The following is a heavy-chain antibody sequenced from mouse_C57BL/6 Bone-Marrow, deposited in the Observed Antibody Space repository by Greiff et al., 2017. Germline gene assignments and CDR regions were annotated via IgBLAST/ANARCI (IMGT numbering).Heavy chain of an antibody. CDR3: ARVNIYFDY. V-gene: IGHV1-59*01. CDR1: GYTFTSYW. CDR2: IDPSDSYT. Sequence: QVQLQQPGAELVRPGTSVKLSCKASGYTFTSYWMHWVKQRPGQGLEWIGVIDPSDSYTNYNQKFKGKATVTVDTSSSTAYMQLSSLTSEDSAVYYCARVNIYFDYWGQGTTLTVSS. J-gene: IGHJ2*01.